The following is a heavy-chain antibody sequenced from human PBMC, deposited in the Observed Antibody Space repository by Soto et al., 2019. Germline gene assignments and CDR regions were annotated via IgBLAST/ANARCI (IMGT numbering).Heavy chain of an antibody. CDR2: ISYDGSNK. CDR1: GFTFSSYA. Sequence: QVQLVESGGGVVQPGRSLRLSCAASGFTFSSYAMPWVRQAPGKGLEWVAVISYDGSNKYYADSVKGRFTISRDNSKNTLYLQMNSLRAEDTAVYYCARDGGPGYYDSSGYSPYWGQGTLVTVSS. D-gene: IGHD3-22*01. V-gene: IGHV3-30-3*01. J-gene: IGHJ4*02. CDR3: ARDGGPGYYDSSGYSPY.